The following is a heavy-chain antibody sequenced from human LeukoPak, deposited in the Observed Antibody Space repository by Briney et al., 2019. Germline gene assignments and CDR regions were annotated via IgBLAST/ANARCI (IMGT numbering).Heavy chain of an antibody. CDR2: IRYDGSNK. J-gene: IGHJ5*02. CDR3: AKFIPDGSGSYHHWFDP. V-gene: IGHV3-30*02. Sequence: GGSLRLSCAASGFTFSSYGMHWVRQAPGKGLEWVAFIRYDGSNKYYADSVKGRFTISRDNSKNTLYLQMNSLRAEDTAVYYCAKFIPDGSGSYHHWFDPWGQGTLVTVSS. CDR1: GFTFSSYG. D-gene: IGHD3-10*01.